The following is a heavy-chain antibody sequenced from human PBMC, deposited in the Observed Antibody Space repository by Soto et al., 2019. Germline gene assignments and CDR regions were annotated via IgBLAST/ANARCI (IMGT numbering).Heavy chain of an antibody. CDR1: GFSLSTSGVG. CDR2: IYWDEDK. D-gene: IGHD4-17*01. Sequence: SGPTLVKPTQTLTLTCTVSGFSLSTSGVGVGWIRQPPGKALEWLALIYWDEDKRYSPSLKSRLTIAKDTSKNQVVLTMTNMDPVDTGTYYCAHRQRLGDYGDYVLVDAFDIWGQGTMVTVSS. V-gene: IGHV2-5*02. J-gene: IGHJ3*02. CDR3: AHRQRLGDYGDYVLVDAFDI.